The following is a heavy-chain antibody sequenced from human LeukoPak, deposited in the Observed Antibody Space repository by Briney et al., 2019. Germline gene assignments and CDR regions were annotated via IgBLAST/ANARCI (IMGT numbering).Heavy chain of an antibody. D-gene: IGHD6-6*01. CDR2: TSYDGSNK. CDR3: AREEYSSSSADY. CDR1: GFTFSSYA. V-gene: IGHV3-30*04. J-gene: IGHJ4*02. Sequence: GGSLRLSCAASGFTFSSYAMHWVRQAPGKGLEWVAVTSYDGSNKYYADSVKGRFTISRDNSKNTLYLQMNSLRAEDTAVYYCAREEYSSSSADYWGQGTLVTVSS.